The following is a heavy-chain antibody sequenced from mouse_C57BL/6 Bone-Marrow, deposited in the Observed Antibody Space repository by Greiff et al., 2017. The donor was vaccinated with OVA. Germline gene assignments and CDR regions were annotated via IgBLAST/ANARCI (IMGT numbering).Heavy chain of an antibody. Sequence: EVQGVESGGGLVKPGGSLKLSCAASGFTFSSYAMSWVRQTPEKRLEWVATISDGGSYTYYPDNVKGRFTISRDNAKNNLYLQMSHLKSEDTAMYYCARDRGTGDYWGQGTTLTVSS. J-gene: IGHJ2*01. V-gene: IGHV5-4*01. CDR2: ISDGGSYT. D-gene: IGHD4-1*01. CDR3: ARDRGTGDY. CDR1: GFTFSSYA.